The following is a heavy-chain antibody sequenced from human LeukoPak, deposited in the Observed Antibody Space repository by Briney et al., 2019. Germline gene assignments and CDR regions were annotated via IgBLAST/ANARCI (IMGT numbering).Heavy chain of an antibody. CDR2: ISYDGSNK. Sequence: GRSLRLSCAASGFTFSSYAMHWVRQAPGKGLEWVAVISYDGSNKYYADSVKGRFTISRDNSKNTLYLQMNSLRAEDTAVYYCARAGVPAAIGRWFDPWGQGTLVTVSS. V-gene: IGHV3-30*04. CDR3: ARAGVPAAIGRWFDP. J-gene: IGHJ5*02. CDR1: GFTFSSYA. D-gene: IGHD2-2*01.